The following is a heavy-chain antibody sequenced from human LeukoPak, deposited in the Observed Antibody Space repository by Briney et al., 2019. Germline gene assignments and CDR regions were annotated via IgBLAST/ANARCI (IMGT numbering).Heavy chain of an antibody. Sequence: SETLSLICTVSGGSISSYYWSWIRQPAGKELEWIGRIYTSGSTNYNPSLKSRVTMSVDTSKNQFSLKLSSVTAADTAVYYCARDQDGTVTTGYYYYYMDVWGKGTTVTVSS. V-gene: IGHV4-4*07. CDR2: IYTSGST. J-gene: IGHJ6*03. D-gene: IGHD4-17*01. CDR1: GGSISSYY. CDR3: ARDQDGTVTTGYYYYYMDV.